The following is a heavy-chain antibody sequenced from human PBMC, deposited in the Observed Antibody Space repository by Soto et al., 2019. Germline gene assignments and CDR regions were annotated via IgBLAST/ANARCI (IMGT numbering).Heavy chain of an antibody. V-gene: IGHV1-69*12. D-gene: IGHD3-22*01. CDR1: GGTFSSYA. CDR3: ARDRGPSSGYYPYWFDP. J-gene: IGHJ5*02. CDR2: IIPIFGTA. Sequence: QVQLVQSGAEVKKSGSSVKVSCKASGGTFSSYAISWVRQAPGQGLEWMGEIIPIFGTANYAQKFQGRVTITADESTSTAYMELSSLRSEDTAVYYCARDRGPSSGYYPYWFDPWGQGTPVTVSS.